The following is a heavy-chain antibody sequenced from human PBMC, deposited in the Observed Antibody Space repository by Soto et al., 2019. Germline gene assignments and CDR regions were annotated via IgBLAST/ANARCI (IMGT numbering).Heavy chain of an antibody. CDR2: ISGSSQTI. CDR1: GFIFTTYS. V-gene: IGHV3-48*02. J-gene: IGHJ4*02. Sequence: EVQLVESGGGPIQPGGSVRLSCAASGFIFTTYSMNWVRQAPGKGLEWVSYISGSSQTIFYADSVRGRFTISRDNANNSTYLQMVSLRDEDTAVYYCARTLSWRRGPFDSWGQGTLVTVSS. CDR3: ARTLSWRRGPFDS. D-gene: IGHD2-15*01.